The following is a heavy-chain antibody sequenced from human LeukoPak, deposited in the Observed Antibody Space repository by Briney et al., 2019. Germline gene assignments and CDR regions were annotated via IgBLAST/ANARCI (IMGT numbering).Heavy chain of an antibody. J-gene: IGHJ5*02. D-gene: IGHD2-2*01. Sequence: SETLSLTCNVSGDSISRSRHFWAWIRQSPGRGLEWIGYIYNSESTYYNPSLKSRVTISVDTSKNQFSLRLSSVTAADSAVYYCARWGTYASTSNWFDPWGQGTRVTVSS. CDR3: ARWGTYASTSNWFDP. CDR2: IYNSEST. V-gene: IGHV4-39*07. CDR1: GDSISRSRHF.